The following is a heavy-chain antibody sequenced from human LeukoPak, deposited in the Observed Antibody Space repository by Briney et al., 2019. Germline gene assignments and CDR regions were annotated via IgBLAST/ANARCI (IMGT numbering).Heavy chain of an antibody. CDR3: ARSAYYYDTSGYTPDGFDI. CDR1: GYTFTGYY. CDR2: INPISGVT. J-gene: IGHJ3*02. D-gene: IGHD3-22*01. Sequence: ASVKVSCKASGYTFTGYYLHWVRQSPGQGLEWMGWINPISGVTGSAQKFQGRVTMTRDTSISTAYMELSRLRSDETAVYYCARSAYYYDTSGYTPDGFDIWGQGTMVTVSS. V-gene: IGHV1-2*02.